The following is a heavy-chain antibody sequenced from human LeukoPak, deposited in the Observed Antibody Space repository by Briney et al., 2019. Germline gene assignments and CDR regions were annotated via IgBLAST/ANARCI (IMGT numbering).Heavy chain of an antibody. CDR3: AREPSTPDGPFGVPFDP. CDR2: IYHSGST. V-gene: IGHV4-30-2*01. J-gene: IGHJ5*02. Sequence: PSQTLSLTCTVSGGSISSGGYYWSWIRQPPGKGLEWIGYIYHSGSTYYNPSLKSRVTISVDRSKNQFSLKLSSVTAADTAVYYCAREPSTPDGPFGVPFDPWGQGTLVTVSS. D-gene: IGHD3-3*01. CDR1: GGSISSGGYY.